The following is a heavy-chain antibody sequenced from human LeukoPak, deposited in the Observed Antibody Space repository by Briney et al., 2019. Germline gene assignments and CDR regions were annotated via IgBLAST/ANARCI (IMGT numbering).Heavy chain of an antibody. Sequence: PGGSLRLSCAASGFTFSSYGMHWVRQAPGKGLEWVAVIWYDGSNKYYADSVKGRFTISRDNSKNTLYLQMNSLRAEDTAVHYCAKDRDEGTAAPEFDYWGQGTLVTVSS. CDR3: AKDRDEGTAAPEFDY. CDR1: GFTFSSYG. J-gene: IGHJ4*02. V-gene: IGHV3-33*06. D-gene: IGHD6-13*01. CDR2: IWYDGSNK.